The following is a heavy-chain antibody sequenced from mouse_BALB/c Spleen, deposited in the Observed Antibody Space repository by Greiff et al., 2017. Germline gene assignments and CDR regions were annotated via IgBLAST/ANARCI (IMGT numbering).Heavy chain of an antibody. D-gene: IGHD4-1*01. Sequence: EVKLVESGGGLVQPGGSLRLSCATSGFTFTDYYMSWVRQPPGKALEWLGFIRNKANGYTTEYSASVKGRFTISRDNSQSILYLQMNTLRAEDSATYYCARETGTGFAYWGQGTLVTVSA. J-gene: IGHJ3*01. CDR3: ARETGTGFAY. CDR2: IRNKANGYTT. CDR1: GFTFTDYY. V-gene: IGHV7-3*02.